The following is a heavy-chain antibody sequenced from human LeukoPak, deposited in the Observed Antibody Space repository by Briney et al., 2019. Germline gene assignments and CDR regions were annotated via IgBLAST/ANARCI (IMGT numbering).Heavy chain of an antibody. CDR3: ARHGRLWFGEFLARRRRGYYFDY. D-gene: IGHD3-10*01. CDR2: VNYGEST. J-gene: IGHJ4*02. Sequence: SETLSLTCAVFGGSFSGYHWSWIRQPPGKGLEWIGGVNYGESTNYNPSLKSRVTISVDTSKNQFSLKLSSVTAADTAVYYCARHGRLWFGEFLARRRRGYYFDYWGQGTLVTVSS. V-gene: IGHV4-34*01. CDR1: GGSFSGYH.